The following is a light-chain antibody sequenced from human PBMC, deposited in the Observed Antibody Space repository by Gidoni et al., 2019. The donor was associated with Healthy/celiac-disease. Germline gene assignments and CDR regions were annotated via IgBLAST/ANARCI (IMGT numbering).Light chain of an antibody. J-gene: IGKJ1*01. CDR3: QQYGSSLWT. CDR1: QSVSSRY. V-gene: IGKV3-20*01. CDR2: GAS. Sequence: EIVLTQSPGTLSLSPGERATLSCRASQSVSSRYLDWYQQKPGQAPRLLIYGASSRATGIPDFTLTISRLEPEDFAVYYCQQYGSSLWTFGQGTKVEIK.